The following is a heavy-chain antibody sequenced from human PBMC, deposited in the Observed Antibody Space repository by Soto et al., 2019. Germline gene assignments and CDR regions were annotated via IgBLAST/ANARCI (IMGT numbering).Heavy chain of an antibody. V-gene: IGHV3-49*04. CDR3: TRTYYFEAPAFDF. Sequence: PGGSLRLSCTTSGFTFRDFAMSWVRQAPGKGLEWVGVTRSKDYGGRIDIAASVKDRFTISRSDSKSVAYLEMNSLRAEDTAVYYCTRTYYFEAPAFDFWGQGTMVTVSS. CDR1: GFTFRDFA. CDR2: TRSKDYGGRI. J-gene: IGHJ3*01. D-gene: IGHD3-22*01.